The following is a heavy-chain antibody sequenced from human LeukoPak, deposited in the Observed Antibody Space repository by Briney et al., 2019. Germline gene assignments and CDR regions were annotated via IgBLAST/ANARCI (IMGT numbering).Heavy chain of an antibody. Sequence: SETLSLTCTVSGDSISRSTYYWAWIRQPPGKGLEWIGSVYYGRSPYFNPPLESRATISVDTSKNHFSLKMSSVTAADTAVYYCARSSGTGTFSYWGQGTLVTVSS. D-gene: IGHD6-25*01. V-gene: IGHV4-39*02. CDR3: ARSSGTGTFSY. CDR1: GDSISRSTYY. J-gene: IGHJ4*02. CDR2: VYYGRSP.